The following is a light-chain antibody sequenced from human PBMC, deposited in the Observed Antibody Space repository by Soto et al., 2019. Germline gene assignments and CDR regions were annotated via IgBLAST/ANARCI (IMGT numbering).Light chain of an antibody. Sequence: EVVMTQSPAALSASPGERVTLSCRASQNIRSSLAWYQQKPGQAPRLLIYGASTRATGIPARFSGSGSGTEFTLTIGSLQSEDFAVYYCQQYNNWPPITFGQGTRLEIK. CDR3: QQYNNWPPIT. CDR2: GAS. CDR1: QNIRSS. J-gene: IGKJ5*01. V-gene: IGKV3-15*01.